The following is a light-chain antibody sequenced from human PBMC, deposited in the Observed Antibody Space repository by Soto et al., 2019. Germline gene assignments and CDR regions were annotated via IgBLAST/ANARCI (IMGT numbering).Light chain of an antibody. CDR2: DVS. V-gene: IGLV2-14*03. Sequence: QSALTQPASVSGSPGQSITISCTGTSSDVGAYNYVSWYQQHPGKVPKLMIYDVSDRPSGVSNRFSGSKSGKTASLTISGLQAEDEADYYCSSFTRSKSYVFGTGTKLTVL. CDR1: SSDVGAYNY. J-gene: IGLJ1*01. CDR3: SSFTRSKSYV.